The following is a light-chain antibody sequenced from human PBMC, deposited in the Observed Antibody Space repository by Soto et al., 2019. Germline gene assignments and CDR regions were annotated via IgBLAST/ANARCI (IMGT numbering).Light chain of an antibody. CDR1: QSVTSTY. V-gene: IGKV3-20*01. CDR3: QQYGSSPRT. J-gene: IGKJ1*01. CDR2: GAS. Sequence: EIVLTQSPGTLSLSPGDRATLSCRASQSVTSTYLAWYQQEPGQAPRLLIYGASSRATGIPDRFSGSGSGTDFTLTISRLAPEDFAVYYCQQYGSSPRTFGQGTKVEIK.